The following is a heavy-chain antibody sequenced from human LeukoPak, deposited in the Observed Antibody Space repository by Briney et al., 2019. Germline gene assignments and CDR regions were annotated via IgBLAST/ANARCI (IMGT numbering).Heavy chain of an antibody. CDR3: VRDWGYDSSGYWQKYFDT. CDR1: GFTFSSYW. J-gene: IGHJ4*02. Sequence: GGSLRLSCAASGFTFSSYWMHWVRQAPGKGLVWVSRINHDGSSTNYADSVKGRFTISRDNAKNTLYLQMNSLRAEDTAVYYCVRDWGYDSSGYWQKYFDTWGQGTLVTVSS. D-gene: IGHD3-22*01. V-gene: IGHV3-74*01. CDR2: INHDGSST.